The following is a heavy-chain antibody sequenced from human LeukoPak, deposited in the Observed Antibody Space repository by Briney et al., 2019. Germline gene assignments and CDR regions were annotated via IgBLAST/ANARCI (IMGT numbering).Heavy chain of an antibody. CDR3: VKDHDWALDF. CDR1: GFTFNAYP. CDR2: ITHNSDSI. V-gene: IGHV3-48*01. D-gene: IGHD3-9*01. Sequence: GGSLRLSCAASGFTFNAYPMNWVRQAPGKGLEWISYITHNSDSIYYADSVKGRFTISRDNAMNSLYLQMNSLRAEDTAVYYCVKDHDWALDFWGQGTLVTVSS. J-gene: IGHJ4*02.